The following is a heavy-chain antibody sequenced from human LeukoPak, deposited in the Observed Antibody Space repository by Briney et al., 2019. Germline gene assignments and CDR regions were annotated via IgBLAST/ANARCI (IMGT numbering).Heavy chain of an antibody. V-gene: IGHV3-30*02. D-gene: IGHD4-17*01. Sequence: GGSLRLSCAASGFTFSGSWMTWVRQAPGKGLEWVAFIRYDGSNKYYADSVKGRFTISRDNSKNTLYLQMNSLRAEDTAVYYCAKDLYYGDYVFDYWGQGTLVTVSS. CDR1: GFTFSGSW. CDR2: IRYDGSNK. J-gene: IGHJ4*02. CDR3: AKDLYYGDYVFDY.